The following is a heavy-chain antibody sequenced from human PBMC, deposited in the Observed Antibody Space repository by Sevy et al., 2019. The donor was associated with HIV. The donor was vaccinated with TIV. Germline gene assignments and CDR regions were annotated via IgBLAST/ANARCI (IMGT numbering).Heavy chain of an antibody. CDR3: AKETWGLFDP. CDR1: GFTFSGYA. J-gene: IGHJ5*02. V-gene: IGHV3-23*01. Sequence: GGSLRLSCAASGFTFSGYAMSWVRQAPGKGLEWVSLITGSGSKTYYADSVKGRFTISRDNSKITVNLQMNSLRVEDTAIYYCAKETWGLFDPWGQGILVTVSS. CDR2: ITGSGSKT. D-gene: IGHD7-27*01.